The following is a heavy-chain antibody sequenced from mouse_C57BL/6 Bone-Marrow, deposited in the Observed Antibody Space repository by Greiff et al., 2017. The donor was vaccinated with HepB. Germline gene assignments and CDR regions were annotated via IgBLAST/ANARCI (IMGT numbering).Heavy chain of an antibody. J-gene: IGHJ1*03. D-gene: IGHD2-1*01. CDR3: ASRIYYGNFHWYFDV. CDR2: ISYDGSN. CDR1: GYSITSGYY. Sequence: VQLQQSGPGLVKPSQSLSLTCSVTGYSITSGYYWNWIRQFPGNKLEWMGYISYDGSNNYNPSLKNRISITRDTSKNRFFLKLNSVTTEDTATYYCASRIYYGNFHWYFDVWGTGTTVTVSS. V-gene: IGHV3-6*01.